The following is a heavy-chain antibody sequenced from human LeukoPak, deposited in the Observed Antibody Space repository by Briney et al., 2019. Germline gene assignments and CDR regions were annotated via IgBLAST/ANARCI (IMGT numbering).Heavy chain of an antibody. D-gene: IGHD3-22*01. V-gene: IGHV4-34*01. Sequence: SETLSLTCAVYGGSFSGYYWSWLRQPPGKGLEWIGEINHSGSTNYNPSLKSRVTISVDTSKNQFSLKLSSVTAADTAVYYCARGPVTMIVVVITPGAFDIWGQGTMVTVSS. J-gene: IGHJ3*02. CDR2: INHSGST. CDR1: GGSFSGYY. CDR3: ARGPVTMIVVVITPGAFDI.